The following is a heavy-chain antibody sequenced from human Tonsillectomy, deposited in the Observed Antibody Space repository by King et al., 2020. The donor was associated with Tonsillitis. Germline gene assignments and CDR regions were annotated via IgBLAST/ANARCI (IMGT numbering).Heavy chain of an antibody. V-gene: IGHV3-64D*06. J-gene: IGHJ5*02. CDR3: VRENTYYDFWSGSDTLGWFDP. CDR1: GFTVSSYA. CDR2: IGSHGDNI. Sequence: EVQLQESGGGWVRPGGSLRLSCAASGFTVSSYAMHWVRQAPGQGLEHVSRIGSHGDNIYYTDSVKGRFTISRDTSKNTLYLQMSSLRPEDTAVYYCVRENTYYDFWSGSDTLGWFDPWGQGSLVTVSS. D-gene: IGHD3-3*01.